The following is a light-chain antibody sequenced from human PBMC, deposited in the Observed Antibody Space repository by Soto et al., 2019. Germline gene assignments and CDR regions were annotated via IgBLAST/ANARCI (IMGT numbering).Light chain of an antibody. V-gene: IGLV1-44*01. CDR3: AAWDDSLVYV. Sequence: QSVLTRPPSASGTPGQRVTISCSGSSSNIGSNTVNWYQQLPGTAPKLLIYSNNQRPSGVPDRFSGSKSGTSASLAISGLESEDEADYYCAAWDDSLVYVFGTGTKVTVL. J-gene: IGLJ1*01. CDR2: SNN. CDR1: SSNIGSNT.